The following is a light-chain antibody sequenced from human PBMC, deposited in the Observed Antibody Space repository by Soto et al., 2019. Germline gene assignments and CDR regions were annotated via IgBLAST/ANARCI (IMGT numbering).Light chain of an antibody. V-gene: IGLV2-14*01. J-gene: IGLJ1*01. CDR1: SSDVGGYNY. CDR2: EVS. Sequence: QSALTQPASVSGSPGQSITISCTGTSSDVGGYNYVSWYQQHPGKAPKQMIYEVSNRPSGFSNRFSGSKSGNTASLTISGLQAEDEADYYCTSYTSSITYVFGTGTKLTFL. CDR3: TSYTSSITYV.